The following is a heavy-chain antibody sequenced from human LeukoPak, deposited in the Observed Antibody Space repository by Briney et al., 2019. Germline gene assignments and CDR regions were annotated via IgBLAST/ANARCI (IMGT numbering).Heavy chain of an antibody. J-gene: IGHJ4*02. D-gene: IGHD6-13*01. CDR2: IHYSGSSGST. CDR3: ARVSDLAAAGTYDY. Sequence: SETLSLTCTVSGGSVTSCYWSWIRQPPGKGLEWIGNIHYSGSSGSTNYNPSLKSRVTTSVDTSTNQLSLRLSSVTAADPAVYYCARVSDLAAAGTYDYWGQGTLVTVSS. V-gene: IGHV4-59*02. CDR1: GGSVTSCY.